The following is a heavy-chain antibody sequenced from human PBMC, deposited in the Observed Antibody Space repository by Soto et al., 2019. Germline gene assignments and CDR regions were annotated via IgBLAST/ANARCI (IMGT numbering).Heavy chain of an antibody. CDR2: IYWNDDK. Sequence: QITLKESGPTLVKPTQTLTLTCTFSGFSLSTSGVGVGWIRQPPGKALGWLALIYWNDDKRYSPSLKSRLPITKNHTKHRIVHTMTILDPVDTATYYCAQSYDYGSPPYGGQGTLVTVSS. V-gene: IGHV2-5*01. J-gene: IGHJ4*02. CDR1: GFSLSTSGVG. D-gene: IGHD4-17*01. CDR3: AQSYDYGSPPY.